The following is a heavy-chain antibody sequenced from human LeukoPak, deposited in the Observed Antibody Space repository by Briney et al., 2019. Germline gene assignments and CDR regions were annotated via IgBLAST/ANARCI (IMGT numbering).Heavy chain of an antibody. CDR2: MNPNSGNT. V-gene: IGHV1-8*03. CDR3: ARGSGYCTNGVCPARGYFDY. Sequence: GASVKVSCKASGYTFTSYDINWVRQATGQELEWMGWMNPNSGNTGYAQKFQGRVTITRNTSISTAYMELSSLRSEDTAVYYCARGSGYCTNGVCPARGYFDYWGQGTLVTVSP. CDR1: GYTFTSYD. D-gene: IGHD2-8*01. J-gene: IGHJ4*02.